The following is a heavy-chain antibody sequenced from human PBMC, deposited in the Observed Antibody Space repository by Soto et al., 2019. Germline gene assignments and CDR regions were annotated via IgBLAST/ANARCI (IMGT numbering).Heavy chain of an antibody. CDR3: AKRRDNYDGTGYYFS. Sequence: EVQLLESGGGLVQPGGSLRLSCTASGFTSSGYAMSWVRQAPGKGLEWVSSITGGGGGTYYADSVRGRFTISRDNSKNTLYLQMNRLRVEDTGLYYCAKRRDNYDGTGYYFSGGQGTLVTVSS. J-gene: IGHJ4*02. V-gene: IGHV3-23*01. D-gene: IGHD3-22*01. CDR2: ITGGGGGT. CDR1: GFTSSGYA.